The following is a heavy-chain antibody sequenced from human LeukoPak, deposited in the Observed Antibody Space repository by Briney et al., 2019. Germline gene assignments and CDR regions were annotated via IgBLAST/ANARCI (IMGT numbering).Heavy chain of an antibody. J-gene: IGHJ5*02. CDR1: GASISSYY. D-gene: IGHD2-8*01. CDR2: VYHSGNT. CDR3: ARNDGPVLEP. Sequence: SETLPLTCTVSGASISSYYWSWIRQPPGKGLEWIGYVYHSGNTNYNPSLKSRVTISVDTSKNQFSLNLSSVTAADTAVYYCARNDGPVLEPWGQGSLVTVSS. V-gene: IGHV4-59*08.